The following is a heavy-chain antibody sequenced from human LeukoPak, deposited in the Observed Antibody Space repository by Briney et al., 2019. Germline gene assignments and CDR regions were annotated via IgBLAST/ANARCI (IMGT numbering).Heavy chain of an antibody. Sequence: PGGSLRLSCAASGFTFSRYAVSWVRQAPGKGLEWIGYIYYSGSTNYNPSLKSRVTISVDTSKNQFSLKLSSVTAADTAVYYCARGGWYPESFQHWGQGALVTVSS. J-gene: IGHJ1*01. V-gene: IGHV4-59*01. D-gene: IGHD6-19*01. CDR2: IYYSGST. CDR3: ARGGWYPESFQH. CDR1: GFTFSRYA.